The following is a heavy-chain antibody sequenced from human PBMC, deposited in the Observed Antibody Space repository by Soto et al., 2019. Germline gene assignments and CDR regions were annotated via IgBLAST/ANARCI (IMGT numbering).Heavy chain of an antibody. D-gene: IGHD3-10*01. CDR2: ISDGNT. CDR1: GYSFSHYG. J-gene: IGHJ6*02. Sequence: QLAQSGAEVKKPGASVTVSCTASGYSFSHYGIIWVRQAPGQGLEWLGWISDGNTIYAQKFQGRVTMTTDTSTSTAYMELRTLTSDDTAVYFCASLMYGSGSEGWWVTMDVWGQGTSVTVSS. V-gene: IGHV1-18*01. CDR3: ASLMYGSGSEGWWVTMDV.